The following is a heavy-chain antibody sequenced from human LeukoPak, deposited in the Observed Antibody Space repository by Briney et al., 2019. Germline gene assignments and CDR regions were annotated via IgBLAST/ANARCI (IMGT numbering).Heavy chain of an antibody. D-gene: IGHD5-18*01. CDR3: ATSVGDTTMVTNYYGLDV. CDR2: FDPEDGRT. J-gene: IGHJ6*02. CDR1: GYTITELS. Sequence: ASVKVSCKVSGYTITELSMHWVRQAPGKGPEWMGNFDPEDGRTIYAQKFQGRITMTEDTSTDTAYMELSSLRSEDTAVYYCATSVGDTTMVTNYYGLDVWGQGTTVTVSS. V-gene: IGHV1-24*01.